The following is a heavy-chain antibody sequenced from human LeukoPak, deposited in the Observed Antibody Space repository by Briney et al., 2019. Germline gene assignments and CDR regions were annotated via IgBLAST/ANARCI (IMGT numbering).Heavy chain of an antibody. J-gene: IGHJ4*02. Sequence: ASVKVSCKASGYTFTGCYMHWVRQAPGQGLEWMGWINPNSGGTNYAQKFQGRVTMTRDMSTSTVYMELSSLRSEDTAVYYCAREGSYYRTFDYWGQGTLVTVSS. CDR3: AREGSYYRTFDY. CDR1: GYTFTGCY. CDR2: INPNSGGT. D-gene: IGHD1-26*01. V-gene: IGHV1-2*02.